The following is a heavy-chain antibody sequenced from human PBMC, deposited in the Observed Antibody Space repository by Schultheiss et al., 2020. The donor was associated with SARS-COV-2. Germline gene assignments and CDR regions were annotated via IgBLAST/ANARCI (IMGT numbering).Heavy chain of an antibody. V-gene: IGHV3-30*03. Sequence: GGSLRLSCAASGFTFSSYGMHWVRQAPGKGLEWVAVISYDGSNKYYADSVKGRFIISRDNSKNTLYLQMNSLRAEDTAVYYCARDQRSDYGDYVDGVGGGVDIWGQGTMVTVSS. J-gene: IGHJ3*02. CDR1: GFTFSSYG. CDR3: ARDQRSDYGDYVDGVGGGVDI. D-gene: IGHD4-17*01. CDR2: ISYDGSNK.